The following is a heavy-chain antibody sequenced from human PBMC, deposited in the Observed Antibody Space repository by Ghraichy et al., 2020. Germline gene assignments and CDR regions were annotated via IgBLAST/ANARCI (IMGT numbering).Heavy chain of an antibody. V-gene: IGHV3-11*05. Sequence: GASLNISCAASGFTFSDYYMSWIRQAPGKGLEWVSYIRSSSSYTNYADSVKGRFTISRDNAKNSLSLQMNSRRAEDTAVYYCARGFRSQTGLIDYWGQGTLVIVSS. J-gene: IGHJ4*02. CDR3: ARGFRSQTGLIDY. D-gene: IGHD1-14*01. CDR2: IRSSSSYT. CDR1: GFTFSDYY.